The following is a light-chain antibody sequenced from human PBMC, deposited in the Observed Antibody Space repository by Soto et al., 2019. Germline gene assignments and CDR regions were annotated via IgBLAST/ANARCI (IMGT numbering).Light chain of an antibody. J-gene: IGKJ5*01. CDR2: DAS. Sequence: EIVLTKSPATLSLSPGERATLSCRASQSVSNFLSWYQQKPVQAPRLLIYDASNRATGIPARFSGSGSGTDFTLAIRSLEPEDFAIYYCQQSTNWPLTTFGHGTRLEIK. CDR3: QQSTNWPLTT. CDR1: QSVSNF. V-gene: IGKV3-11*01.